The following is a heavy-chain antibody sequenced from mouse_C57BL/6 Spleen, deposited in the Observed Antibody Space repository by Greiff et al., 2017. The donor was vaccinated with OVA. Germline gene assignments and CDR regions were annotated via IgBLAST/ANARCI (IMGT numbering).Heavy chain of an antibody. Sequence: EVKLQESGEGLVKPGGSLKLSCAASGFTFSSYAMSWVRQTPEKRLEWVAYISSGGDYIYYADTVKGRFTISRDNARNTLYLQMSSLKSEDTAMYYCTREADYGSSHWYFDVWGTGTTVTVSS. CDR3: TREADYGSSHWYFDV. V-gene: IGHV5-9-1*02. J-gene: IGHJ1*03. CDR1: GFTFSSYA. CDR2: ISSGGDYI. D-gene: IGHD1-1*01.